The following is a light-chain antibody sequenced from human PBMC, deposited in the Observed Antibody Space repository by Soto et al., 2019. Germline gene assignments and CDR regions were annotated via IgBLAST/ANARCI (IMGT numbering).Light chain of an antibody. J-gene: IGKJ4*01. CDR3: QHYGSSPPLT. CDR1: QSVSSTF. CDR2: GAS. V-gene: IGKV3-20*01. Sequence: EFVLTQSPGTLSLSPGERAPLSSRASQSVSSTFLAWYQQKLGQPPSLLIYGASTRGTGIPDRFSGSGSGTDFTLTISRLEPEDFAVYYCQHYGSSPPLTFGGGTKVEIK.